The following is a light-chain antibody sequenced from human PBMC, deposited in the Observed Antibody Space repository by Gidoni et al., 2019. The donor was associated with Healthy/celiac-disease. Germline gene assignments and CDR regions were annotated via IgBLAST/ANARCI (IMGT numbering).Light chain of an antibody. V-gene: IGKV2-28*01. CDR2: LGS. J-gene: IGKJ1*01. Sequence: DIVMTQSPLSLPVTPGEPASISCRSSQSLLHSNGYNYLDWYLQKPGQSSQLLIYLGSNRASGVADRFSGSGSGTDFTLKISRVEAEDVGVYYCMQALQTRTFGQGTKVEIK. CDR3: MQALQTRT. CDR1: QSLLHSNGYNY.